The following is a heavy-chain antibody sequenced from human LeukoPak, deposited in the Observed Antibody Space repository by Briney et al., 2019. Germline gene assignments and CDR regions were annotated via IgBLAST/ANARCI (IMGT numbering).Heavy chain of an antibody. CDR1: GFTLTRHA. CDR2: IGDRGDIT. CDR3: ASPELYTAYFDY. D-gene: IGHD3-10*01. J-gene: IGHJ4*02. V-gene: IGHV3-23*01. Sequence: PGGSLRLSRASSGFTLTRHAMSWVRQAPGKGLEWVSVIGDRGDITYYADSVKGRFTISRDTSTNTVFLQMNSLGLDDSAVYYCASPELYTAYFDYWGQGTLVTVSS.